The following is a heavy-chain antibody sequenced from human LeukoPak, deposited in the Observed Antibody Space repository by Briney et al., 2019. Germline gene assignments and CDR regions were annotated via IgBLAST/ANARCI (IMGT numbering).Heavy chain of an antibody. CDR2: IYSGGST. CDR3: ARGEGYYDPGSYYYLDY. V-gene: IGHV3-66*01. Sequence: TGGSLRLSCAASGFTFSSFGMNWVRQAPGKGLEWVSVIYSGGSTYYADSVKGRFTISRDNSKNTVYLQMNSLRAEDTAVYYCARGEGYYDPGSYYYLDYWGQGTLVTVSS. CDR1: GFTFSSFG. J-gene: IGHJ4*02. D-gene: IGHD3-10*01.